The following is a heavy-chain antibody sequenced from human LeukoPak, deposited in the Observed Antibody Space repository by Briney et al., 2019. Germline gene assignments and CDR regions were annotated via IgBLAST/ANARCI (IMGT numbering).Heavy chain of an antibody. CDR2: MNPNSGNT. Sequence: GASAKVSCKASGYTFTSYDINWVRQATGQGLEWMGWMNPNSGNTGYAQKFQGRVTMTRNTSISTAYTELSSLRSEDTAVYYCAREGHVSGSYGIDYWGQGTLVTVSS. D-gene: IGHD1-26*01. V-gene: IGHV1-8*01. CDR1: GYTFTSYD. CDR3: AREGHVSGSYGIDY. J-gene: IGHJ4*02.